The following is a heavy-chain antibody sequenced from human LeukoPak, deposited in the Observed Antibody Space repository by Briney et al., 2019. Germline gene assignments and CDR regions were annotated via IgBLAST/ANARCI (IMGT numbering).Heavy chain of an antibody. Sequence: TGGSLRLSCAASGFTFSSYEMNWVRQAPGKGLEWVSYISSSGTTIYYADSVKGRFTISRDNAKNLLYLQMNSLRAEDTAVYYCASKALDYFCFDSWGQGTLVTVSS. V-gene: IGHV3-48*03. CDR3: ASKALDYFCFDS. CDR2: ISSSGTTI. CDR1: GFTFSSYE. D-gene: IGHD3-16*01. J-gene: IGHJ4*02.